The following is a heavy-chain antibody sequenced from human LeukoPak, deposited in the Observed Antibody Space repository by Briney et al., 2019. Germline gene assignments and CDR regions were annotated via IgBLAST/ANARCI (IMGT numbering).Heavy chain of an antibody. CDR3: AKRPIRINWFDP. Sequence: SETLSLTCTVSGGSISSSSYCWGWIRQPPGKGLEWIGSIYNGGTTFYNPSLQSRVTISVDTSKNHFSLNLSSVTAADTAVYYCAKRPIRINWFDPWDQGTLVTVSS. CDR1: GGSISSSSYC. D-gene: IGHD3-3*02. V-gene: IGHV4-39*07. CDR2: IYNGGTT. J-gene: IGHJ5*02.